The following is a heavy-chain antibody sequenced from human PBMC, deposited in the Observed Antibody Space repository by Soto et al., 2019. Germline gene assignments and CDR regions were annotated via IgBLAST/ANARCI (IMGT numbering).Heavy chain of an antibody. CDR1: GYTFTSYD. CDR2: MNPNSGNT. J-gene: IGHJ3*02. Sequence: ASVKVSCKASGYTFTSYDINWVRQATGQGLEWMGWMNPNSGNTGYAQKFQGRVTMTRNTSISTAYMELSSLRSEDTAVYYCARFREATTVTGDDIWGQGTMVTVSS. D-gene: IGHD4-17*01. CDR3: ARFREATTVTGDDI. V-gene: IGHV1-8*01.